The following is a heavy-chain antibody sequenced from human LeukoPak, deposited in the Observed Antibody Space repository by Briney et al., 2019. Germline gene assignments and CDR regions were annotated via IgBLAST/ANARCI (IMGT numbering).Heavy chain of an antibody. D-gene: IGHD5-24*01. Sequence: NPSETLSLTCTVSGGSISRSGYYWSWIRQHPVKGLEWIGYIFSSGNTYYNPSLKSRLSILVDTSQSQFFLRLTSVTAADTAVYYCATTRRDGYEYGYFDYWGQGALVTVSS. CDR1: GGSISRSGYY. CDR3: ATTRRDGYEYGYFDY. CDR2: IFSSGNT. J-gene: IGHJ4*02. V-gene: IGHV4-31*03.